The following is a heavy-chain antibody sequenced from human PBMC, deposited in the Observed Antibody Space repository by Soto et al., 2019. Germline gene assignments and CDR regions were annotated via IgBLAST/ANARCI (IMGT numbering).Heavy chain of an antibody. CDR2: ISYDGSNK. D-gene: IGHD6-13*01. CDR1: GFTFSSYA. V-gene: IGHV3-30-3*01. Sequence: RRLSCAASGFTFSSYAMHWVRQAPGKGLEWVAVISYDGSNKYYADSVKGRFTISRDNSKNTLYLQMNSLRAEDTAVYYCARGASSSWYMEGYYYGMDVWGQGTTVTVSS. J-gene: IGHJ6*02. CDR3: ARGASSSWYMEGYYYGMDV.